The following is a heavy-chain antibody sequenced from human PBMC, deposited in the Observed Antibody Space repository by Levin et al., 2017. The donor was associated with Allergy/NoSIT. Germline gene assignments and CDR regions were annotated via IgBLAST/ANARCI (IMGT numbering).Heavy chain of an antibody. CDR1: GGSISSSSYY. CDR2: IYYSGST. V-gene: IGHV4-39*01. J-gene: IGHJ4*02. CDR3: ARPLYGSGSYYTTTLFDY. Sequence: SETLSLTCTVSGGSISSSSYYWGWIRQPPGKGLEWIGSIYYSGSTYYNPSLKSRVTISVDTSKNQFSLKLSSVTAADTAVYYCARPLYGSGSYYTTTLFDYWGQGTLVTVSS. D-gene: IGHD3-10*01.